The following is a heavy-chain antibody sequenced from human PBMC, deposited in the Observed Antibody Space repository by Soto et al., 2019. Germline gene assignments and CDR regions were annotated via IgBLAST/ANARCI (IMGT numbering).Heavy chain of an antibody. V-gene: IGHV3-23*01. CDR3: ARRSSGWYFDY. CDR1: GFSFSSDA. J-gene: IGHJ4*02. Sequence: EVQLLESGGGLVQPGGSLRLSCAASGFSFSSDAMNWVRQAPGKGLEWVSVISGSGDSTYYADSVKGRFTISSDNSKNTLYLQMISLRAEDTAVYYCARRSSGWYFDYWGQGTLVIVSS. D-gene: IGHD6-19*01. CDR2: ISGSGDST.